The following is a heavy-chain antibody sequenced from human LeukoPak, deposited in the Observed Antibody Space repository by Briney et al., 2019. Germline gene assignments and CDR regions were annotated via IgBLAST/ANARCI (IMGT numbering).Heavy chain of an antibody. D-gene: IGHD4-17*01. Sequence: SSVKVPCKASGGTFSSYAISWVRQAPGQGLEWMGGIIPIFGTANYAQKFQGRVTITRNTSISTAYMELSSLRSEDTAVYYCARLYGDYGYYYYYYMDVWGKGTTVTVSS. J-gene: IGHJ6*03. CDR3: ARLYGDYGYYYYYYMDV. V-gene: IGHV1-69*05. CDR2: IIPIFGTA. CDR1: GGTFSSYA.